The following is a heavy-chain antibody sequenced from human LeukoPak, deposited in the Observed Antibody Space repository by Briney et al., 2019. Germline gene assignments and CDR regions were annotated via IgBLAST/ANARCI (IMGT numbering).Heavy chain of an antibody. Sequence: GESLKISCKGSGYTFISYWIGWVRQMPGKGLEWMGIIYPGDSDTRYSPSLQGQVTISADKSISTAYLQWSSLKASDTAMYYCARLKGANPFYMDVWGKGTTVTISS. D-gene: IGHD1-26*01. CDR2: IYPGDSDT. J-gene: IGHJ6*03. CDR1: GYTFISYW. CDR3: ARLKGANPFYMDV. V-gene: IGHV5-51*01.